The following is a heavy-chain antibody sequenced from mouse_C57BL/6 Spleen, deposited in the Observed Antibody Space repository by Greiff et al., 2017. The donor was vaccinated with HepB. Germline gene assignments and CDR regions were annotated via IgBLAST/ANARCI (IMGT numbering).Heavy chain of an antibody. CDR2: IHPNSGST. Sequence: QVQLQQPGAELVKPGASVKLSCKASGYTFTSYWMHWVKQRPGQGLEWIGMIHPNSGSTNYNEKFKSKATLTVDKSSSTAYMQLSSLTSEDSAVYYCARSETAQGFAYWGQGTLVTVSA. V-gene: IGHV1-64*01. J-gene: IGHJ3*01. D-gene: IGHD3-2*02. CDR3: ARSETAQGFAY. CDR1: GYTFTSYW.